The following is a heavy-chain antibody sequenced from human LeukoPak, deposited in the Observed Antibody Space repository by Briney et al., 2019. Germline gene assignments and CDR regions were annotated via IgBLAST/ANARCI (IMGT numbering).Heavy chain of an antibody. CDR1: GGSFGGYY. Sequence: SETLSLTCAVYGGSFGGYYWSWIRQPPGKGLEWIGEINDSGSTKYNPSLKSRVTISVDTSKNQFSLKLSSVTAADTAVYYCARRMRYYDISPGNAFDIWGQGTMVTVSS. CDR2: INDSGST. V-gene: IGHV4-34*01. J-gene: IGHJ3*02. D-gene: IGHD3-9*01. CDR3: ARRMRYYDISPGNAFDI.